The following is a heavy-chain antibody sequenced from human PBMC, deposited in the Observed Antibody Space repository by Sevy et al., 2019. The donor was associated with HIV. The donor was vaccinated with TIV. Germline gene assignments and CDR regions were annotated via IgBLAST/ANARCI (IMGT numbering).Heavy chain of an antibody. CDR1: GYTFSNYW. CDR3: ARYPIVVVPAAEYYFDY. Sequence: GESLKISCKGSGYTFSNYWIGWVRQMPGKGLEWMGVIYPGDSFTGYSPSFQGQVTMSADKSTSTAYLQWSSLKTSDTAIYYCARYPIVVVPAAEYYFDYWGQGTLVTVSS. V-gene: IGHV5-51*01. J-gene: IGHJ4*02. CDR2: IYPGDSFT. D-gene: IGHD2-2*01.